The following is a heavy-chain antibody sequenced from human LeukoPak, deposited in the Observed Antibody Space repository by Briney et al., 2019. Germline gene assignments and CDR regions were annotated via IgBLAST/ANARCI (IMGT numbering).Heavy chain of an antibody. J-gene: IGHJ3*01. D-gene: IGHD2-15*01. Sequence: SDTLSLTCAVSGYSISRGYYWGWIRQAPGKGLELIGSIHHTGKTYYHPSLKSRVTISIDTSKNQFSLKVTYVTAADTAVYFCARDASLGSGPTDGFDLWGRGTLVTVSS. V-gene: IGHV4-38-2*02. CDR2: IHHTGKT. CDR3: ARDASLGSGPTDGFDL. CDR1: GYSISRGYY.